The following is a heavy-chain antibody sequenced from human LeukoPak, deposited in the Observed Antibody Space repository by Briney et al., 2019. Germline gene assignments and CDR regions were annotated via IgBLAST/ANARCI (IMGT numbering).Heavy chain of an antibody. CDR1: GGTFSSYA. CDR2: IIPIFGTA. V-gene: IGHV1-69*06. D-gene: IGHD4-17*01. CDR3: TMTTVTTSSDY. J-gene: IGHJ4*02. Sequence: SVKVSCKASGGTFSSYAISWVRQAPGQGLEWMGGIIPIFGTANYAQKFQGRVMITADKSTSTAYMELSSLRSEDTAVYYCTMTTVTTSSDYWGQGTLVTVSS.